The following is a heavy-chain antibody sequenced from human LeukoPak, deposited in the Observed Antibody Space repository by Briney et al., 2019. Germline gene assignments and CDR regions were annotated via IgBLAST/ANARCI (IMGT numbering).Heavy chain of an antibody. Sequence: SETLSLTCTVSGGSISSGGYYWSWIRQPPGKGLEWIGEINHSGSTNYNPSLKSRVTISVDTSKNQFSLKLSSVTAADTAVYYCARERGSSWYKRALDYWGQGTLVTVSS. CDR3: ARERGSSWYKRALDY. J-gene: IGHJ4*02. CDR2: INHSGST. V-gene: IGHV4-39*07. CDR1: GGSISSGGYY. D-gene: IGHD6-13*01.